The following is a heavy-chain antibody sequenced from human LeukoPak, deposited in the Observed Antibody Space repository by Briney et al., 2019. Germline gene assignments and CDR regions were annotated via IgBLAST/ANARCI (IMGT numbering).Heavy chain of an antibody. CDR3: AREWGGFFDY. CDR2: IIPIFGTA. D-gene: IGHD3-3*01. CDR1: GFTFSSYA. J-gene: IGHJ4*02. V-gene: IGHV1-69*01. Sequence: GGSLRLSCAASGFTFSSYAISWVRQAPGQGLEWMGGIIPIFGTANYAQKFQGRVTITADESTSTAYMELSSLRSEDTAVYCCAREWGGFFDYWGQGTLVTVSS.